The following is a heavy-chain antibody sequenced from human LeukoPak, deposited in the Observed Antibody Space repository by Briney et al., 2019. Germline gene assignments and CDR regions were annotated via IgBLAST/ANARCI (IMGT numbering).Heavy chain of an antibody. Sequence: ASVKVSCKASGYTFTSYGISWVRQAPGQGLEWMGWISAYNGNTNYAQKLQGRVTMTTDTSTSTAYMELRSLRSDDTAVYYCARDIAAADSNWFDPWGQGTLVTVSS. D-gene: IGHD6-13*01. V-gene: IGHV1-18*01. CDR1: GYTFTSYG. J-gene: IGHJ5*02. CDR3: ARDIAAADSNWFDP. CDR2: ISAYNGNT.